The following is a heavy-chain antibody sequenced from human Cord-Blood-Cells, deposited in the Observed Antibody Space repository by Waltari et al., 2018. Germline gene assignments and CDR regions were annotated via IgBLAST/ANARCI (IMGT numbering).Heavy chain of an antibody. CDR3: ARDRDSSSWYDY. Sequence: EVQLVESGGGLIQPGGSLRLSCAASGFTVSSNYMSWVRQAPGKGLEWVSVIYSGGSTYYADSVKGRFTITRDNSKNTLYLQMNSLRAEDTAVYYCARDRDSSSWYDYWGQGTLVTVSS. D-gene: IGHD6-13*01. CDR2: IYSGGST. CDR1: GFTVSSNY. J-gene: IGHJ4*02. V-gene: IGHV3-53*01.